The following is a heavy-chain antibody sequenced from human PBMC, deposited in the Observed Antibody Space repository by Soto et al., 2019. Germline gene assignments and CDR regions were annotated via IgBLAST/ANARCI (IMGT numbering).Heavy chain of an antibody. V-gene: IGHV3-23*01. CDR3: ASVRVGY. Sequence: EVHLLESGGGSVQPGGSPRLSCAASGFTFSTLAMTWVRQAPGKGLEWVSSVLASGTGTYYADSVKGRFTISRDNSKNTVYLQMNSLSAEDTALYYCASVRVGYWGQGTLVTVSS. D-gene: IGHD1-26*01. CDR1: GFTFSTLA. J-gene: IGHJ4*02. CDR2: VLASGTGT.